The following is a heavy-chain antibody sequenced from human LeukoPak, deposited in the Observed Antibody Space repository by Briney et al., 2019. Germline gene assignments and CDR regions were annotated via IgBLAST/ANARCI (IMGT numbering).Heavy chain of an antibody. V-gene: IGHV1-69*13. CDR3: ARLLVGATTEVDY. J-gene: IGHJ4*02. CDR1: GYTFTGYY. D-gene: IGHD1-26*01. Sequence: SVKVSCKASGYTFTGYYMHWVRQAPGQGLEWMGGIIPIFGTANYAQKFQGRVTITADESTSTAYMELSSLRSEDTAVYYCARLLVGATTEVDYWGQGTLVTVSS. CDR2: IIPIFGTA.